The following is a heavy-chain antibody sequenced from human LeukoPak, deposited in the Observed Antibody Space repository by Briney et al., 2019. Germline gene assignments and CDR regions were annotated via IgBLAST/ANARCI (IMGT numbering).Heavy chain of an antibody. CDR3: AREWELPSGVAFDI. CDR1: GYTFIAYY. V-gene: IGHV1-18*04. D-gene: IGHD1-26*01. Sequence: ASVKVSCKASGYTFIAYYMHWVRQAAGQGREWMGWISAYNGNTNYAQKLQGRVTMTTDTSTSTAYMELRSLRSDDTAVYYCAREWELPSGVAFDIWGQGTMVTVSS. CDR2: ISAYNGNT. J-gene: IGHJ3*02.